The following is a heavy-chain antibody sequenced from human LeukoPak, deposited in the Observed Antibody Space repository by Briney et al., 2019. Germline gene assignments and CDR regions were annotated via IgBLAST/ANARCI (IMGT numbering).Heavy chain of an antibody. D-gene: IGHD6-19*01. CDR2: IYYSGST. V-gene: IGHV4-30-4*01. CDR1: GGSISSGDYY. J-gene: IGHJ4*02. Sequence: PSETLSLTCTVSGGSISSGDYYWRWIRQPPGKGLEWIGYIYYSGSTYYNPSLKSRVTISVDTSKNQFSLKLSSVTAADTAVYYCARVRRGNSGWYLYYFDYWGQGTLVTVSS. CDR3: ARVRRGNSGWYLYYFDY.